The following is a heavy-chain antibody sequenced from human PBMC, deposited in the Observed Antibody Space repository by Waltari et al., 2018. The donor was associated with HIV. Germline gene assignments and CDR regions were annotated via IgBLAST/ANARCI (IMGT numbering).Heavy chain of an antibody. CDR3: AGMYYDFLTGYLNWFDP. J-gene: IGHJ5*02. V-gene: IGHV1-2*06. CDR1: GYTFTGYY. Sequence: QVQLVQSGAEVKRPGASVKVSCKASGYTFTGYYIQWVRQAPGQGLEWMGRINAKSGGTNYAQKFQGRVTMTRETSSGTAYMELRSLRSDDTAVYYGAGMYYDFLTGYLNWFDPWGQGTLVTVSS. D-gene: IGHD3-9*01. CDR2: INAKSGGT.